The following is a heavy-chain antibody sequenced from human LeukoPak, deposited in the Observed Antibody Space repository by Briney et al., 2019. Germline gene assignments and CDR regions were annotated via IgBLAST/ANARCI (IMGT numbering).Heavy chain of an antibody. CDR2: INHSGST. J-gene: IGHJ4*02. CDR1: GGSFSGYY. CDR3: ARLYSSGWEYFDY. Sequence: SETLSLTCAVYGGSFSGYYWSWIRQPPGKGLEWIGEINHSGSTNYNPSLKSRVTISVDTSKNQFSLKLSSVTAADTAVYYCARLYSSGWEYFDYWGQGTLVTVSS. D-gene: IGHD6-19*01. V-gene: IGHV4-34*01.